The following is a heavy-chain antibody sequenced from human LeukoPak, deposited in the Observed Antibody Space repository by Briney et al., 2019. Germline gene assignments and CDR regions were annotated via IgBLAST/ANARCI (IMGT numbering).Heavy chain of an antibody. V-gene: IGHV1-18*01. CDR1: GYTFTSYS. J-gene: IGHJ4*02. CDR3: ARDVVVPAAILVAFDY. CDR2: ISAYNGNT. Sequence: ASVKVSCKASGYTFTSYSISWVRQAPGQGLEWMGWISAYNGNTNYAQKLQGRVTMTTDTSTSTAYMELRSLRSDDTAVYYCARDVVVPAAILVAFDYWGQGTLVTVSS. D-gene: IGHD2-2*02.